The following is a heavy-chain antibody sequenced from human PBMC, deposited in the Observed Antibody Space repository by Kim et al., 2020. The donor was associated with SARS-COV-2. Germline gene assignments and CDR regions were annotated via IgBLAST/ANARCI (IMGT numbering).Heavy chain of an antibody. CDR3: AKIAARRDYGMDV. CDR1: GGSISSGSYY. D-gene: IGHD6-6*01. J-gene: IGHJ6*02. CDR2: IYTSGST. Sequence: SETLSLTCTVSGGSISSGSYYWSWIRQPAGKGLEWIGRIYTSGSTNYNPSLKSRVTISVDTSKNQFSLKLSSVTAADTAVYYCAKIAARRDYGMDVWGQGTTVTVSS. V-gene: IGHV4-61*02.